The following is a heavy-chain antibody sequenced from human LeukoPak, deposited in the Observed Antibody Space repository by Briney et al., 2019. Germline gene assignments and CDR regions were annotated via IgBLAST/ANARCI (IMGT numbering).Heavy chain of an antibody. CDR3: ARDRKNDIFDY. CDR1: GFTFSSYW. Sequence: PGGSLRLSCAASGFTFSSYWMHWVRQAPGKGLVWVSRINSDGSSTSYADSVKGRFTISRDNAKNSLYLQMNSLRAEDTAVYYCARDRKNDIFDYWGQGTLVTVSS. V-gene: IGHV3-74*01. D-gene: IGHD2-15*01. J-gene: IGHJ4*02. CDR2: INSDGSST.